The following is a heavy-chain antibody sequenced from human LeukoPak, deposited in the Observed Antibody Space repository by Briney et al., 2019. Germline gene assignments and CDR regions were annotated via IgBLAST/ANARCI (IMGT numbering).Heavy chain of an antibody. CDR1: GYTFTGYY. Sequence: ASVKVSCKASGYTFTGYYMHWVRQAPGQGLEWMGRINPNSGGTNYAQKFQGRVTMTRDTSISAAYMELDRLRSDDTAVYYCAREEDYSCYVSRDYWGQETLVTVSP. D-gene: IGHD5-12*01. V-gene: IGHV1-2*06. CDR2: INPNSGGT. J-gene: IGHJ4*02. CDR3: AREEDYSCYVSRDY.